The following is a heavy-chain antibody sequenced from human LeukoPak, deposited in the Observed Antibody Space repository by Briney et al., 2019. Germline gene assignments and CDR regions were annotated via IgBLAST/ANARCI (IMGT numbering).Heavy chain of an antibody. V-gene: IGHV1-46*01. CDR1: GYTFTSYF. Sequence: GASVKVSCKASGYTFTSYFMHWVRQAPGQGLEWMGIINPSGGTTNYAQKFQGRVTMTRDTSISTAYMELSRLRSDDTAVYYCARDNSSLDNWFDPWGQGTLVTVSS. J-gene: IGHJ5*02. CDR2: INPSGGTT. D-gene: IGHD6-13*01. CDR3: ARDNSSLDNWFDP.